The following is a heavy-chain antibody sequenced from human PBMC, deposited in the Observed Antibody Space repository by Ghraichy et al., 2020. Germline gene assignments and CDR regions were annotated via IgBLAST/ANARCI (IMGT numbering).Heavy chain of an antibody. CDR3: AKDVWSGYTGWFDP. CDR1: GFTFSSYG. J-gene: IGHJ5*02. D-gene: IGHD3-3*01. CDR2: ISYDGSNK. V-gene: IGHV3-30*18. Sequence: GGSLRLSCAASGFTFSSYGMHWVRQAPGKGLEWVAVISYDGSNKYYADSVKGRFTISRDNSKNTLYLQMNSLRAEDTAVYYCAKDVWSGYTGWFDPWGQGNLVTVSS.